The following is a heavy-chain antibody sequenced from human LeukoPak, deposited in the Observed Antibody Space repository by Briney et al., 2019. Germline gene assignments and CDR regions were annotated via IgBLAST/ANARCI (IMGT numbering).Heavy chain of an antibody. V-gene: IGHV3-30*03. D-gene: IGHD3-9*01. Sequence: GGSLRLSCAASGFTFSSYGMHWVRQAPGKGLEWVAVISYDGSNKYYADSVKGRFTISRDNSKNTLYLQMNSRRAEDTAVYCCALGGRRDWLLLHHWGQGTLVTVSS. CDR3: ALGGRRDWLLLHH. J-gene: IGHJ4*02. CDR2: ISYDGSNK. CDR1: GFTFSSYG.